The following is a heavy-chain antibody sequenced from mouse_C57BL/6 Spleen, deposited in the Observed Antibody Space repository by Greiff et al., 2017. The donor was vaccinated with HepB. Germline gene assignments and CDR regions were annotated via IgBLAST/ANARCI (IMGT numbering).Heavy chain of an antibody. CDR2: ILPGSGST. J-gene: IGHJ1*03. V-gene: IGHV1-9*01. D-gene: IGHD1-1*01. CDR3: ARRTGYGSSYGWYFDV. Sequence: QVQLKQSGAELMKPGASVKLSCKATGYTFTGYWIEWVKQRPGHGLEWIGEILPGSGSTNYNEKFKGKATFTADTSSNTAYMQLSSLTTEDSAIYYCARRTGYGSSYGWYFDVWGTGTTVTVSS. CDR1: GYTFTGYW.